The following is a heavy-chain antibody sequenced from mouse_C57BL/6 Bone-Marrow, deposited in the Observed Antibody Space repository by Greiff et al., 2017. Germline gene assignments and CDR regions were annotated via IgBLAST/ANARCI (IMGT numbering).Heavy chain of an antibody. CDR2: SRNKANDYTT. CDR1: GFTFSDFY. J-gene: IGHJ4*01. Sequence: EVHLVESGGGLVQSGRSLRLSCATSGFTFSDFYMEWVRQAPGKGLEWIAASRNKANDYTTEYSASVKGRFTVSRDTSQSILYLQMNALRAEDTAIYYCARDSRYYAMDYWGQGTSVTVSS. V-gene: IGHV7-1*01. CDR3: ARDSRYYAMDY.